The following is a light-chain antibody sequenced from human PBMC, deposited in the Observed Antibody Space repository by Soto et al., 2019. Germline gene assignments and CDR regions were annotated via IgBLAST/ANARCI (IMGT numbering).Light chain of an antibody. CDR2: EAS. V-gene: IGKV1-6*01. CDR3: LQDYNYPRT. Sequence: AIQMTQSPSSLSASVGDRVTLTCRASQDIGKDLGWYQQKPGEAPKLLIFEASTVQTGVPSRFSGSGAGTDIALAISSLLPEEFAACCCLQDYNYPRTFGQG. CDR1: QDIGKD. J-gene: IGKJ1*01.